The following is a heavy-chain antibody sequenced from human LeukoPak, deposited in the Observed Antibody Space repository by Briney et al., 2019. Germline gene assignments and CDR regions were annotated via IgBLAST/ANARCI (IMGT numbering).Heavy chain of an antibody. Sequence: PSETLSLTCTVSGGSISSGDYYWSWIRQPPGKGLEWIGYIYYSGSTNYNPSLKSRVTISVDTSKNQFSLKLSSVTAADTAVYYCARLYSSVATVDYWGQGTLVTVSS. CDR1: GGSISSGDYY. J-gene: IGHJ4*02. D-gene: IGHD6-19*01. V-gene: IGHV4-61*08. CDR2: IYYSGST. CDR3: ARLYSSVATVDY.